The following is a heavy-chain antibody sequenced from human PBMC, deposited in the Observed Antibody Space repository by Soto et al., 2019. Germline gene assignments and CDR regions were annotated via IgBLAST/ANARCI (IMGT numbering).Heavy chain of an antibody. V-gene: IGHV1-3*04. J-gene: IGHJ4*02. D-gene: IGHD6-19*01. CDR2: INTGNGNT. CDR3: ARGGGSSGWYGAFFDY. CDR1: GYTFTSYA. Sequence: QVQLVQSGAEVKRPGASVKVSCKASGYTFTSYAMHWVRQAPGQRLEWMGWINTGNGNTKYSQKFQGRVTITRDTXAXXAYMGLSSPRSEDTAVYYCARGGGSSGWYGAFFDYWGQGTLVTVSS.